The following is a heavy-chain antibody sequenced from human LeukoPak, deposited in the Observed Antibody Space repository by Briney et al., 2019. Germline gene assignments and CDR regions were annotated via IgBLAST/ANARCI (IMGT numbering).Heavy chain of an antibody. Sequence: SETLSLTCAVYGGSFSGYYWSWIRQPPVKGLEWIGEINHSGSTNYNPSLKSRVTISVDTSKNQFSLKLSSVTAADTAVYYCARISGYDFQSYYYGMDVWGQGTTVTVSS. CDR3: ARISGYDFQSYYYGMDV. CDR1: GGSFSGYY. D-gene: IGHD5-12*01. CDR2: INHSGST. J-gene: IGHJ6*02. V-gene: IGHV4-34*01.